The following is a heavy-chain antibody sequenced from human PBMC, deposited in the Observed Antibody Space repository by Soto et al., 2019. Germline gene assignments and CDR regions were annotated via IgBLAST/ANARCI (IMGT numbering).Heavy chain of an antibody. CDR3: ASYYGAGGNYDFLDV. J-gene: IGHJ6*04. Sequence: EVQAVETGGGLVQPGGSLSLSCAASGFTVSSKYMGWVRQGPGKWLECDSVLDSAGRIHYADAVKCRFTISRDNSGTTLYLQMISLRAEDTAVYYCASYYGAGGNYDFLDVLGKETTVTVSS. CDR1: GFTVSSKY. V-gene: IGHV3-66*01. CDR2: LDSAGRI. D-gene: IGHD3-10*01.